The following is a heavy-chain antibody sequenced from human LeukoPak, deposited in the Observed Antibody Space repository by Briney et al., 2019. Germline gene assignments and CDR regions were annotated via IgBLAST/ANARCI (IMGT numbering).Heavy chain of an antibody. CDR1: GYSISSGYY. V-gene: IGHV4-38-2*02. D-gene: IGHD1-26*01. CDR3: VRASGSYFY. CDR2: IYHSGST. Sequence: SETLSLTCSFSGYSISSGYYWGWIRQPPGQGLEWIGNIYHSGSTYYNPSLKSRVTISVDTSKNQFSLKLSSVTAADTAVYYCVRASGSYFYWGQGTLVTVSS. J-gene: IGHJ4*02.